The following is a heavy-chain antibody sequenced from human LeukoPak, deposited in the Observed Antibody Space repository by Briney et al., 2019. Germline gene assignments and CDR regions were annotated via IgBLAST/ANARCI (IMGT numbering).Heavy chain of an antibody. Sequence: GSLRLSCATSAFTFSSYWMHWVRQAPGKGLVWVSRINSDGSSRSYADYVKGRFTISRDDAKNALYLQMSSLSVDDTAIYYCTRGSPGYSSSWLDFWGQGTLVTVSS. CDR3: TRGSPGYSSSWLDF. CDR1: AFTFSSYW. V-gene: IGHV3-74*01. CDR2: INSDGSSR. D-gene: IGHD6-13*01. J-gene: IGHJ4*02.